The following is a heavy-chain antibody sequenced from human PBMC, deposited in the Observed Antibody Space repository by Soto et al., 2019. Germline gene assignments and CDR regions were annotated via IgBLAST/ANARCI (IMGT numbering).Heavy chain of an antibody. J-gene: IGHJ3*02. V-gene: IGHV1-18*01. D-gene: IGHD2-15*01. CDR2: ISAYNGNT. CDR3: ARDWWEYCSGGSCYEDAFDI. Sequence: VSLKVYCKTSGYTFTSYGTSCVRHTNGQGLELIGWISAYNGNTNYAQKLQGRVTMTTDTSTSTAYMELRSLRSDDTAVYYCARDWWEYCSGGSCYEDAFDIWGQGTMVTVSS. CDR1: GYTFTSYG.